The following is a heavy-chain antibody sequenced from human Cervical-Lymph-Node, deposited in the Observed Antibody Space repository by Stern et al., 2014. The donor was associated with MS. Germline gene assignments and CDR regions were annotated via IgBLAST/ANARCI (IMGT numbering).Heavy chain of an antibody. J-gene: IGHJ4*02. Sequence: EVQLLESGGGLVQPGESLRLSCAASGFTFSNYAMSWVRQAPGKGLEWVSTISGSGGTTYYADSVEGRFTISRDNSKNTLYLQMNSLRAEDTAVYYCAKDHYEVLAAASDCWGQGTLVTVS. D-gene: IGHD2-2*01. CDR2: ISGSGGTT. CDR1: GFTFSNYA. V-gene: IGHV3-23*01. CDR3: AKDHYEVLAAASDC.